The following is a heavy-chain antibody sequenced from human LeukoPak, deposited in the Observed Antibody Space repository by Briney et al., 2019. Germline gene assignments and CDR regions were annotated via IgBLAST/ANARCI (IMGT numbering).Heavy chain of an antibody. CDR1: GGSFSGYY. CDR3: AREALDYGDYFSWFDP. D-gene: IGHD4-17*01. V-gene: IGHV4-34*01. Sequence: SETLSLTCAVYGGSFSGYYWSWIRQPPGKGLEWIGSIYYSGSTYYNPSLKSRVTISVDTSKNQFSLKLSSVTAADTAVYYCAREALDYGDYFSWFDPWGQGTLVTVSS. CDR2: IYYSGST. J-gene: IGHJ5*02.